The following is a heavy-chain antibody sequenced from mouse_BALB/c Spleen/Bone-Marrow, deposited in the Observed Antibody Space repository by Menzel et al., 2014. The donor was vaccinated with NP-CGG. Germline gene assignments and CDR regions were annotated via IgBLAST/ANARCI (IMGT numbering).Heavy chain of an antibody. CDR3: ARRDGGPMDY. Sequence: EVQRVEPGGDLVKPGETLKLSCAASGFTFSNYGMSWVRQTPDKRLEWVATISSGGSYNYYPESVKGRFTISRDNAKNTLYLQMSSLKSEDTAMYYCARRDGGPMDYWGQGTSVTVSS. CDR2: ISSGGSYN. J-gene: IGHJ4*01. D-gene: IGHD2-3*01. V-gene: IGHV5-6*01. CDR1: GFTFSNYG.